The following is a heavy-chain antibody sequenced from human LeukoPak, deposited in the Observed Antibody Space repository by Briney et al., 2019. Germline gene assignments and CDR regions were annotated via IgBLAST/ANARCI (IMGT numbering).Heavy chain of an antibody. J-gene: IGHJ4*02. D-gene: IGHD6-13*01. Sequence: GGSLRLSCAASGFIFSSYSMSWVRQAPGKGLEWVSYISSSSTIYYADSVKGRFTISRDNAKNSLYLQMNSLRDEDTAVYYCARDATAGLFDYWGQGTLVTVSS. CDR1: GFIFSSYS. V-gene: IGHV3-48*02. CDR2: ISSSSTI. CDR3: ARDATAGLFDY.